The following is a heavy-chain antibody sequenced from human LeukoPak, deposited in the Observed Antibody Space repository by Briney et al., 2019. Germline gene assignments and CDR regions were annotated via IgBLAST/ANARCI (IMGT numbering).Heavy chain of an antibody. Sequence: SSETLSLTCTVSGISINSHYLNWIRQPPGKGLEWIGHIYGSGRTNYNPSLKSRVTMSVDTSKRQFSLNLKSLTAADTAVYYCVVSPNQDFFDYWGRDPWSPSRQ. CDR3: VVSPNQDFFDY. V-gene: IGHV4-4*09. J-gene: IGHJ4*02. CDR2: IYGSGRT. CDR1: GISINSHY.